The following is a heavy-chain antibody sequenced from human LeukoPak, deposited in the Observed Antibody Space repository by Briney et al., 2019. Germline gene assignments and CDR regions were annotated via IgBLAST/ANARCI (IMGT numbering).Heavy chain of an antibody. Sequence: GGSLRHSCAASGFTVITNDMTWVRQAPGKGLEWVSVLYSDGNTKYADSVQGRFNISRDNSKNTLYLEMNSLSPDDTAVYYCARGVEPLAANTLAYWGQGTLVTVSS. J-gene: IGHJ4*02. V-gene: IGHV3-53*05. CDR1: GFTVITND. CDR2: LYSDGNT. D-gene: IGHD1-14*01. CDR3: ARGVEPLAANTLAY.